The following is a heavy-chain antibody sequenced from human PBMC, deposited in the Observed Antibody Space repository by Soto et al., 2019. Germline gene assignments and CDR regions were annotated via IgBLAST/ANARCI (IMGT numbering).Heavy chain of an antibody. CDR2: ISGSDGST. V-gene: IGHV3-23*01. D-gene: IGHD3-10*01. J-gene: IGHJ5*02. Sequence: GGSLRLSCVASGFSFSSYAMSWVRQAPGKGLEWVSVISGSDGSTYYADSVKGRFTITRDMSTSTAYMELSSLRSEDTAVYYCAAVPPITMEVMPWGQGALVTVSS. CDR1: GFSFSSYA. CDR3: AAVPPITMEVMP.